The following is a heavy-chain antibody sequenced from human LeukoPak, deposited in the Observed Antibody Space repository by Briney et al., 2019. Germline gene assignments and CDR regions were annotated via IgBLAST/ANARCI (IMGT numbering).Heavy chain of an antibody. CDR3: ARDPNRMKYQLLPSRDN. V-gene: IGHV3-30-3*01. D-gene: IGHD2-2*01. CDR1: GFTFSSYA. J-gene: IGHJ4*02. Sequence: PGGSLRLSCAASGFTFSSYAMHWVRQAPGKGLEWVAVISYDGSNKYYADSVKGRFTISRDNSKNTLYLQMNSLRAEDTAVYYCARDPNRMKYQLLPSRDNWGQGTLVTVSS. CDR2: ISYDGSNK.